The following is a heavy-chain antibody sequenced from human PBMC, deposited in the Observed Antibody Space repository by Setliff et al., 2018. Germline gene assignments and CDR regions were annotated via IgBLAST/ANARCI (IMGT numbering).Heavy chain of an antibody. D-gene: IGHD5-18*01. CDR2: IDPSADYT. J-gene: IGHJ4*02. Sequence: ASVKVSCKASGYTLTNYYMHWVRQAPGQGLEWMGIIDPSADYTNYAQKFQGRVTMTKDTSTTTVYLELSSLRSEDTALYYCARAPLESGYYYGQGHYFDNWGQGTLVTVSS. CDR3: ARAPLESGYYYGQGHYFDN. V-gene: IGHV1-46*01. CDR1: GYTLTNYY.